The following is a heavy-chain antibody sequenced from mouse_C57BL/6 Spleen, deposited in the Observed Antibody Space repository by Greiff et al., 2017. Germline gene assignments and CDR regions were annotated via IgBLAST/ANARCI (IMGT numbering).Heavy chain of an antibody. CDR3: ARYYSNFYAMDY. V-gene: IGHV1-64*01. Sequence: QVQLQQSGAELVKPGASVKLSCKASGYTFTSYWMHWVKQRPGQGLEWIGMIHPTSGSTNYNEKFKSKATLTVDKSSSTAYMHLSSLTSENSAVYYSARYYSNFYAMDYWGQGTSVTVSS. D-gene: IGHD2-5*01. CDR2: IHPTSGST. CDR1: GYTFTSYW. J-gene: IGHJ4*01.